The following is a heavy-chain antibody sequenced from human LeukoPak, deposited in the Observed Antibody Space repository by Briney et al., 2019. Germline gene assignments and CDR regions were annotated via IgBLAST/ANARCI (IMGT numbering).Heavy chain of an antibody. J-gene: IGHJ1*01. CDR2: IWYDGSNE. CDR1: GFTFSSYG. CDR3: ATYSSLNRREFQY. D-gene: IGHD3-22*01. V-gene: IGHV3-33*01. Sequence: GGSLRLSCAASGFTFSSYGMHWVRQAPGKGLELVSIIWYDGSNEYYADSVKGRFTISRDNSKNTLYLQMNSLRAEDTAVYYCATYSSLNRREFQYWGQGTLLTVSS.